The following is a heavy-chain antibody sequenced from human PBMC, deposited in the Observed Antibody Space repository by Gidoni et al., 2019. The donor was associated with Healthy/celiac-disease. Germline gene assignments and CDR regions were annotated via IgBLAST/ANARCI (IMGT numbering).Heavy chain of an antibody. D-gene: IGHD2-2*02. CDR3: VNGWEFGCSSTSCYKDY. CDR1: GFTFSSYA. CDR2: ISSNGGST. Sequence: EVQLVESGGGLVQPGGSLRLSCSASGFTFSSYAMHWVRQAPGKGLEYVSAISSNGGSTYYADSVKGRFTISRDNSKNTLYLQMSSLRAEDTAVYYCVNGWEFGCSSTSCYKDYWGQGTLVTVSS. V-gene: IGHV3-64D*06. J-gene: IGHJ4*02.